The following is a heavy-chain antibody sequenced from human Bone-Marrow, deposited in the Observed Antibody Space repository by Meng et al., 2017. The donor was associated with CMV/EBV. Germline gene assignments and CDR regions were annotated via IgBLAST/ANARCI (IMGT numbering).Heavy chain of an antibody. J-gene: IGHJ4*02. V-gene: IGHV3-74*01. CDR1: GFTLSSKW. Sequence: GGSLRLSCAVSGFTLSSKWMHWVRQVPGKGLVWVSRIDDAGSGTIYAEFVKGRFIISRYNAKNTVYLQMSSLTVEDTAVYYCATVFDYWGQGALVTVSS. CDR3: ATVFDY. CDR2: IDDAGSGT.